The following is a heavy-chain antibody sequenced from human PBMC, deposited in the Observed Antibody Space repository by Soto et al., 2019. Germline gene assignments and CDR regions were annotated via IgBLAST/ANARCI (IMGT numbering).Heavy chain of an antibody. CDR1: GFTFSSYA. CDR3: ASTRRDGYNNYYYYYGMDV. D-gene: IGHD5-12*01. Sequence: GGSLRVSCAASGFTFSSYAMSWVRQAPGKGLEWVSTISNSGGRTYYADSVKGRFTISRDNAKNSLYLQMNSLRAEDTAVYYWASTRRDGYNNYYYYYGMDVWGQGTTVTVSS. CDR2: ISNSGGRT. J-gene: IGHJ6*02. V-gene: IGHV3-23*01.